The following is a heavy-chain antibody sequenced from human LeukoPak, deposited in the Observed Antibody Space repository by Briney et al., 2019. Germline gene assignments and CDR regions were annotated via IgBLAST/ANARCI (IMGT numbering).Heavy chain of an antibody. Sequence: ASVKVSCKASGYTFTGYYMHWVRQAPGQGLEWMGWINPNSGGTNYAQKFQGRVTMTRDTSISTAYMELSRLRPDDTAVYYCARVTGDRRGHAFDIWGQGTMVTVSS. CDR1: GYTFTGYY. J-gene: IGHJ3*02. CDR2: INPNSGGT. V-gene: IGHV1-2*02. D-gene: IGHD7-27*01. CDR3: ARVTGDRRGHAFDI.